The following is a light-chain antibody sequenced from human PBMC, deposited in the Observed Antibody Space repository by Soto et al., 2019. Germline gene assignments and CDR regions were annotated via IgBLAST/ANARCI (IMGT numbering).Light chain of an antibody. CDR1: QSVSSSY. J-gene: IGKJ1*01. CDR2: GAS. Sequence: EIVLTQSPGTLSLSPGERATVSCRASQSVSSSYVAWYQQKRGQAPRLRIYGASSRATGIPDRFSGTGSGSDFTLIISRLDSEDFAVYYCQQYGSSPQTFGQGTKVEIK. V-gene: IGKV3-20*01. CDR3: QQYGSSPQT.